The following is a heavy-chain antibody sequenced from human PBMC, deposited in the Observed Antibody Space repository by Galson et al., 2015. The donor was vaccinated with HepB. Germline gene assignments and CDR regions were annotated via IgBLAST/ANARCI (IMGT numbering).Heavy chain of an antibody. J-gene: IGHJ4*02. CDR3: AAYDSDGSYANY. CDR2: VRTKTNTYAT. D-gene: IGHD3-22*01. Sequence: SLRLSCAASGFTFRRSAMHWVRQASGKGLEWVGRVRTKTNTYATTYAASVKGRFTISRDDSTNTAYLQMNNLKTEDSAVYYCAAYDSDGSYANYWGQGTLVTASS. CDR1: GFTFRRSA. V-gene: IGHV3-73*01.